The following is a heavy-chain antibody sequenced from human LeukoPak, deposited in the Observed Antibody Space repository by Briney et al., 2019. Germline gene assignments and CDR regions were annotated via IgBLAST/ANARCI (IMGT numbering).Heavy chain of an antibody. Sequence: GGSLRLSCAASGFTFSTYDMVWVRQAPGMGLEWVSTITSDSSYMYYADSVKGRFTISRDNAKNSLYLQMNILRVEDTAVYYCARESSGWYGTWFDPWGQGTLVTVSS. V-gene: IGHV3-21*01. CDR3: ARESSGWYGTWFDP. CDR2: ITSDSSYM. D-gene: IGHD6-19*01. J-gene: IGHJ5*02. CDR1: GFTFSTYD.